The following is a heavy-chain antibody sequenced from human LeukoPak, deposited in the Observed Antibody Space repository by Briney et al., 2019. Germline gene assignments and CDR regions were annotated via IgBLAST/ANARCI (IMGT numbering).Heavy chain of an antibody. Sequence: GGSLRLSCAASGFTFSSYSMNWVRQAPGKGLEWVSSISSGSNYIYYADSVKGRFTISRDTSKDTLYLQMNSLRAEDTAVYYCARGPSGYHNTGGQGTLVTVSS. CDR2: ISSGSNYI. CDR1: GFTFSSYS. V-gene: IGHV3-21*01. CDR3: ARGPSGYHNT. D-gene: IGHD5-12*01. J-gene: IGHJ4*02.